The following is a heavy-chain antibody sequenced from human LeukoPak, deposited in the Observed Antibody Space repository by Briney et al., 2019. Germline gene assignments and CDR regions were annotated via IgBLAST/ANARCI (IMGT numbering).Heavy chain of an antibody. J-gene: IGHJ5*02. CDR2: IKQDGSEK. Sequence: GGSLRLSCTASGITFSSHWLSWVRQAAGKGLEWVANIKQDGSEKYYVDSVKGRFTISRDNDKNSLYLQMNSLRAEDTAVYYCVRGGPSTWSWGQGTLVTVSS. D-gene: IGHD2-15*01. CDR1: GITFSSHW. V-gene: IGHV3-7*01. CDR3: VRGGPSTWS.